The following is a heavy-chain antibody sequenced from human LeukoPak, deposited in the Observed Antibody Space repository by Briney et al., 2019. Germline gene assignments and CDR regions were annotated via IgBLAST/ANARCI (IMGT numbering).Heavy chain of an antibody. D-gene: IGHD2-15*01. CDR2: IKQDGSEK. CDR1: GFTFSNHW. J-gene: IGHJ4*02. CDR3: ARDTLAVVAVFDH. V-gene: IGHV3-7*01. Sequence: PGGSLRLSCAASGFTFSNHWMSWVRQAPGKGLEWVGNIKQDGSEKYYVDSVKGRFTISRDNAKNSLYLQMNSLSVEDTAIYYCARDTLAVVAVFDHWGQGTLVTVSS.